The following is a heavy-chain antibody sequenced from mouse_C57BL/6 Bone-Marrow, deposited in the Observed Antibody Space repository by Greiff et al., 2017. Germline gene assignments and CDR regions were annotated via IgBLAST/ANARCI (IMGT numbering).Heavy chain of an antibody. CDR2: IEPSDSYT. CDR1: GYTFTSYW. J-gene: IGHJ2*01. CDR3: ANYYGCSYIDY. V-gene: IGHV1-59*01. D-gene: IGHD1-1*01. Sequence: QVPLQQPGAELVRPGTSVKLSCKASGYTFTSYWMHWVKQRPGQGLEWIGVIEPSDSYTNYNQKFKGKATLTVDTSSSTAYMQLSSRTSEDSAVDDCANYYGCSYIDYWGQGTTLTVSA.